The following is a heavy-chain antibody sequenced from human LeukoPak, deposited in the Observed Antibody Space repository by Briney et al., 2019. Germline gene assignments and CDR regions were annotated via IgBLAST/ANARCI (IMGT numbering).Heavy chain of an antibody. CDR3: ARAPRTSRKQLGLDY. CDR1: VGSFSGYY. D-gene: IGHD6-6*01. Sequence: SETLSLTCAVYVGSFSGYYWSWIRQPPWKGLEWIGEINHSGSTNYNPSLKSRVTISVDTSKNQFSLKLSSVTAADTAVYYCARAPRTSRKQLGLDYWGQGTLVTVSS. CDR2: INHSGST. V-gene: IGHV4-34*01. J-gene: IGHJ4*02.